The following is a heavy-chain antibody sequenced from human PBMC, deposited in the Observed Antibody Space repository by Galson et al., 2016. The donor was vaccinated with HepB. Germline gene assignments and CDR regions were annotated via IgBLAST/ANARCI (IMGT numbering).Heavy chain of an antibody. CDR1: GGTFSSYA. CDR2: MIPIFDTA. V-gene: IGHV1-69*06. J-gene: IGHJ5*02. D-gene: IGHD3-22*01. Sequence: SVKVSCKASGGTFSSYAISWVRQAPGHGLEWMGGMIPIFDTAKYAQKFRGRVTISADKSTSTAYMELSSLRSEDTAVYYCARGRGEYYDSSGYSWFDPWGQGTLVTVSS. CDR3: ARGRGEYYDSSGYSWFDP.